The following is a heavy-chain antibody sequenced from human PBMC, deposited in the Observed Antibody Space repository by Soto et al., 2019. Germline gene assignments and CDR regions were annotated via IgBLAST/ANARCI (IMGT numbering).Heavy chain of an antibody. CDR2: ISAYNGNT. Sequence: QVQLVQSGAEVKKPGASAKVSCKASGYTFTSYGISWVRQAPGQGLEWMGWISAYNGNTNYAQKLQGRVTMTTDTSTSTAYMELRSLRSDDTAVYYCARDSHGYCTNGVCPGGYWGQGTLVTVSS. J-gene: IGHJ4*02. V-gene: IGHV1-18*01. D-gene: IGHD2-8*01. CDR3: ARDSHGYCTNGVCPGGY. CDR1: GYTFTSYG.